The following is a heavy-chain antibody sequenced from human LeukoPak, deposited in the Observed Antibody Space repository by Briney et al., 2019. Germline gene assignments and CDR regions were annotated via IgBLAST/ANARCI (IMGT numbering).Heavy chain of an antibody. D-gene: IGHD6-19*01. CDR1: GGTFSSYA. J-gene: IGHJ4*02. CDR2: IIPIFGTA. Sequence: GASVKVSCKAFGGTFSSYAISWVRQAPGQGLEWMGGIIPIFGTANYAQKFQGRVTITADESTSTAYMELSSLRSEDTAVYYCARERSSGWSPFDYWGQGTLVTVSS. V-gene: IGHV1-69*13. CDR3: ARERSSGWSPFDY.